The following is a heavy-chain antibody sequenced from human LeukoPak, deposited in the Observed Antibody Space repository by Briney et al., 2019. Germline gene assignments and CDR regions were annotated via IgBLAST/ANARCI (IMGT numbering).Heavy chain of an antibody. J-gene: IGHJ3*01. Sequence: PGGSLRLSCAATGCTLSNARMNWARQAPGKGLEWVGLIKSKADGGTTDYTAPGNDRFTITKDDSKNTLYLEMRSLKTEDTAVYYCTSTPGGGGSRCSWGRGIMVTVSS. V-gene: IGHV3-15*01. CDR1: GCTLSNAR. CDR2: IKSKADGGTT. CDR3: TSTPGGGGSRCS. D-gene: IGHD2-15*01.